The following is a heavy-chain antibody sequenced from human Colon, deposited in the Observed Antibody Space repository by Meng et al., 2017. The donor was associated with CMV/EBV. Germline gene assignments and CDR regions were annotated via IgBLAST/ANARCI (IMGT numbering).Heavy chain of an antibody. Sequence: GESLKISCAASGFSFSSYAMTWVRQAPGKGLEWVSTISGRGESTYYADSVKGRFTISRDSSKKTLYLQMDSLRAEDTAVYYCAKDLRIGPGDWFDPWGQGTLDTVSS. V-gene: IGHV3-23*01. CDR2: ISGRGEST. CDR1: GFSFSSYA. D-gene: IGHD2-15*01. J-gene: IGHJ5*02. CDR3: AKDLRIGPGDWFDP.